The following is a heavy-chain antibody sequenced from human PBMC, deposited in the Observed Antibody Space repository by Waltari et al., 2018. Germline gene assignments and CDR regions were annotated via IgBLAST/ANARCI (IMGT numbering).Heavy chain of an antibody. CDR2: IYTSGST. J-gene: IGHJ4*02. D-gene: IGHD2-2*01. CDR3: ARSYCSSTSCYLFFDY. CDR1: GGAISSYY. V-gene: IGHV4-4*07. Sequence: QVQLQEPGPGLVKPSETLSLTCTVSGGAISSYYWSWIRQPAGKGLEWIGRIYTSGSTNYNPSLKSRVTMSVDTSKNQFSLKLSSVTAADTAVYYCARSYCSSTSCYLFFDYWGQGTLVTVSS.